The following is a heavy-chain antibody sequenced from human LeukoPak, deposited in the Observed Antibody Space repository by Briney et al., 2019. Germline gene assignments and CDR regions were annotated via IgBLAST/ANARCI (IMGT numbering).Heavy chain of an antibody. J-gene: IGHJ4*02. CDR2: ISSSSVYI. V-gene: IGHV3-21*01. Sequence: GGSLRLSCAASGFTFSTYRMNWVRQAPGKGLEWVSFISSSSVYIYYADSVKSRFTISRDNAKNSLYLQMNNLRAEDTAVYYCAREGYSNYYFDNWGQGTLVTVSS. CDR1: GFTFSTYR. D-gene: IGHD4-11*01. CDR3: AREGYSNYYFDN.